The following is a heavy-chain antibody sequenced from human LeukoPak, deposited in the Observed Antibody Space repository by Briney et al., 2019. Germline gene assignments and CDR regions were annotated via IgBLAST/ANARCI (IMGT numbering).Heavy chain of an antibody. CDR3: VKNSGWYCLDY. D-gene: IGHD6-13*01. J-gene: IGHJ4*02. Sequence: GGSLRLSCAASGINFSGYSMHWVRQAPGKGLEWVSYISGSSRTIYYADSVKGRFTISRDNAKNSLFLQLNSLRAEDTAVYYCVKNSGWYCLDYWGQG. CDR2: ISGSSRTI. V-gene: IGHV3-48*01. CDR1: GINFSGYS.